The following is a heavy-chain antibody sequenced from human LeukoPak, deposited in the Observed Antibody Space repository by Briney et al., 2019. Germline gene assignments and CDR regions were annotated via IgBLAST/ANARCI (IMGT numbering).Heavy chain of an antibody. Sequence: PSETLSLTCTVSGGSISSYYWSWIRQPAGKGLEWVGRIYSSGSTNYNPSLKSRVTMSVDTSTNQFSLKLSSVTAADTAVYYCARVNLKLYDFWSGYSTTPDYYYYMDVWGKGTTVTVSS. CDR1: GGSISSYY. V-gene: IGHV4-4*07. CDR3: ARVNLKLYDFWSGYSTTPDYYYYMDV. CDR2: IYSSGST. J-gene: IGHJ6*03. D-gene: IGHD3-3*01.